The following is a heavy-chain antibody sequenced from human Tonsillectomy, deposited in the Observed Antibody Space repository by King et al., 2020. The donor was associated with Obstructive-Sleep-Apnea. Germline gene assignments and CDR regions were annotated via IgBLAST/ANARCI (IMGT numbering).Heavy chain of an antibody. CDR3: AREGSRFRDALDF. CDR1: GFTFSSYS. V-gene: IGHV3-21*01. J-gene: IGHJ3*01. CDR2: ISDSGIFI. D-gene: IGHD3-3*01. Sequence: VQLVESGGGLVKPGGSLRLSCAASGFTFSSYSMNWVRQAPGTGREWVSSISDSGIFIFYSDSLKGRFTISRDNAANSLYLQMNSLRDEDTAVYFCAREGSRFRDALDFWGQGTLVTVSS.